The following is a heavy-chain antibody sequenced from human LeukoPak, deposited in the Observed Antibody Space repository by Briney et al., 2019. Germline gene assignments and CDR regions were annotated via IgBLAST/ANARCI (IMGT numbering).Heavy chain of an antibody. CDR3: ARDPLGYCGGDCPSYYYYMDV. Sequence: GASVKVSCKASGYTFTGYYMHWVRQAPGQGLEWMGWISAYNGNTNYAQKLQGRVTMTTDTSTSTAYMELRSLRSDDTAVYYCARDPLGYCGGDCPSYYYYMDVWGKGTTVTVSS. J-gene: IGHJ6*03. CDR2: ISAYNGNT. D-gene: IGHD2-21*02. V-gene: IGHV1-18*04. CDR1: GYTFTGYY.